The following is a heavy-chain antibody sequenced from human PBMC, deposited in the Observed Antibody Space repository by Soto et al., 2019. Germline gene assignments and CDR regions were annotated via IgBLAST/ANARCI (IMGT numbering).Heavy chain of an antibody. D-gene: IGHD6-19*01. V-gene: IGHV3-30*18. Sequence: QIQLVESGGGVVQPGTSQKLSCTASGFALSSYGMHWVRQAPGKGLEWVSVISYNGNNKYYADSVRGRFTISRDNSRSTLYLHMDSLRPEDTAVYYCAKDRGHLAVAAITGGGDFDKWGQGTTVTVSS. CDR3: AKDRGHLAVAAITGGGDFDK. J-gene: IGHJ3*01. CDR2: ISYNGNNK. CDR1: GFALSSYG.